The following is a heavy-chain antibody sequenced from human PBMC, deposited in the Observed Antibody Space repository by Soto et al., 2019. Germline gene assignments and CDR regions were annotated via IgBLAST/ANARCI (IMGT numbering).Heavy chain of an antibody. V-gene: IGHV1-69*12. D-gene: IGHD4-17*01. CDR1: GGTFSSYA. CDR3: ARARPADGAYDPSYYHYGMDV. CDR2: IIPIFGTA. J-gene: IGHJ6*02. Sequence: QVQLVQSGAEVEKPGSSVKVSCKASGGTFSSYAISWVRQAPGQGLEWMGGIIPIFGTANYAQKFQGRVTITADESTSTAYRELSSLRSEDTVVYYCARARPADGAYDPSYYHYGMDVWGQGTTVTVSS.